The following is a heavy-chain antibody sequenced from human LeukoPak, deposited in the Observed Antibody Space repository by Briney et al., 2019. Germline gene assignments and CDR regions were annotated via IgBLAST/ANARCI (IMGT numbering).Heavy chain of an antibody. CDR2: ISSSGSTI. V-gene: IGHV3-48*03. Sequence: QSGGSLRLSCAASGFTFSSYEMNWVRQAPGKGLEWVSYISSSGSTIYYADSVKGRFTISRDNARNSLYLQMNSLRAEDTAVYYCARVPAAILGFDYWGQGTLVTVSS. CDR1: GFTFSSYE. J-gene: IGHJ4*02. CDR3: ARVPAAILGFDY. D-gene: IGHD2-2*02.